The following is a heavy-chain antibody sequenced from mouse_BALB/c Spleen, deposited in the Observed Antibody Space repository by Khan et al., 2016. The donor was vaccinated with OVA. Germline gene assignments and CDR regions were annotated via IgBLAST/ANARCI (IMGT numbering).Heavy chain of an antibody. Sequence: VQLQQPGPELVKPGASVKMSCKASGYTFTNYIIHWVKQRPGKGLEWMGYINHNNNGTKNNAKFKGKATLTSDKSSSTAYMELSGLTSEDSAVYYCARDYGSSFWFAYWGQGTLVTVSA. J-gene: IGHJ3*01. CDR3: ARDYGSSFWFAY. V-gene: IGHV1S136*01. CDR1: GYTFTNYI. CDR2: INHNNNGT. D-gene: IGHD1-1*01.